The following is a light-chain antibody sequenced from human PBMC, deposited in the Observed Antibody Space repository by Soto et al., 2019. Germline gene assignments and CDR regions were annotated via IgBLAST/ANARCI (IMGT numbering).Light chain of an antibody. Sequence: QSVLTQPPSVSGAPGQRVTISCTGSSSNIGAGYAVQWYQQLPGTAPKLLIYGNTIRPSGVPDRFSGSKSGTSASLAITGLQTEDEADYYCHSFDSRLRVVFGGGTKVTVL. CDR3: HSFDSRLRVV. CDR1: SSNIGAGYA. CDR2: GNT. J-gene: IGLJ2*01. V-gene: IGLV1-40*01.